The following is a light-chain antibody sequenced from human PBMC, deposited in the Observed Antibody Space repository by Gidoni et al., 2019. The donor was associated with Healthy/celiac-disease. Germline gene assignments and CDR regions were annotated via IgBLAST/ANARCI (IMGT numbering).Light chain of an antibody. V-gene: IGLV3-1*01. J-gene: IGLJ2*01. CDR1: KLGDKY. Sequence: SYELTQPPSVSVSPGQPASITCSGDKLGDKYASWYQQKPGQSPVVVIYQDSRRPSGIPERFSGSNSGNTATLTISGTQAMDEADYYCQAWDSSTAVFGGGTKLTVL. CDR3: QAWDSSTAV. CDR2: QDS.